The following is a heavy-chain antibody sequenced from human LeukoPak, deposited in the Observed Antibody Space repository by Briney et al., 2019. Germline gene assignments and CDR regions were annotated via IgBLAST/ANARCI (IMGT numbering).Heavy chain of an antibody. CDR2: INAGNGNT. CDR1: GYTFTSYA. V-gene: IGHV1-3*01. CDR3: ARDGACSSTSYSFDY. Sequence: GASVKVSCKASGYTFTSYAMHWVRQAPGQTLEWMGWINAGNGNTKYSQKFQGRVTITGDTSASTAYMELSSLRSEDTALYYCARDGACSSTSYSFDYWGQGTLVTVSS. J-gene: IGHJ4*02. D-gene: IGHD2-2*01.